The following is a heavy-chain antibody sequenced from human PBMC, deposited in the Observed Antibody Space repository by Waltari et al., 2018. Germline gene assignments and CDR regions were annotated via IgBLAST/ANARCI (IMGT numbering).Heavy chain of an antibody. CDR1: GGSISSSSYY. J-gene: IGHJ4*02. Sequence: QLQLQESGPGLVKPSETLSLTCTVSGGSISSSSYYWGWIRQPPGEGLEWIGSIYYSGSTYYNPSLKSRVTISVDTSKNQFSLKLSSVTAADTAVYYCARNTIAVAGTGGFDYWGQGTLVTVSS. D-gene: IGHD6-19*01. V-gene: IGHV4-39*01. CDR2: IYYSGST. CDR3: ARNTIAVAGTGGFDY.